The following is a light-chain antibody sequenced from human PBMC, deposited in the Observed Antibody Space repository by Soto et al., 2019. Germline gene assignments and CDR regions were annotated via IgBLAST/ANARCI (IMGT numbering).Light chain of an antibody. CDR1: QSINSW. V-gene: IGKV1-5*03. Sequence: DIQMTQSPSTLSASVGDRVTITCRASQSINSWLAWYQQKPGRAPKLLIYKASSLESGVPSRFSVRGSGTEFTLTISSLQPDDFATYYCQQYTSYSTFGQGTKVEIK. CDR2: KAS. CDR3: QQYTSYST. J-gene: IGKJ1*01.